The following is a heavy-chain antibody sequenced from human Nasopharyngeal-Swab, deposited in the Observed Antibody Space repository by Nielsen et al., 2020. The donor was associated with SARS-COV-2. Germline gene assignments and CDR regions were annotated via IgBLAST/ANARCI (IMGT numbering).Heavy chain of an antibody. V-gene: IGHV1-18*01. Sequence: ASVKVSCKASGYTFTSYGISWVRQAPGQGLEWMGWISAYNGNTNYAQKLQGRVTMTTDTSTSTAYIELRSLRSGDTAVYYCARAYYDILTGRGHDAFDIWGQGTMVTVSS. CDR1: GYTFTSYG. D-gene: IGHD3-9*01. J-gene: IGHJ3*02. CDR2: ISAYNGNT. CDR3: ARAYYDILTGRGHDAFDI.